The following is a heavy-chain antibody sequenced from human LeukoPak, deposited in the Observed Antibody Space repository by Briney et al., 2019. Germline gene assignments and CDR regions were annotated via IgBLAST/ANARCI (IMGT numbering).Heavy chain of an antibody. CDR2: IYYSGST. CDR3: ASLVRGSPLGFDY. Sequence: SETLSLTCTVSGGSISSGDYYWSWIRQPPGKGLEWIGYIYYSGSTYYNPSLKSRVTISVDTSKNQFSLKLSSVTAADTAVYYCASLVRGSPLGFDYWGQGTLVTVSS. CDR1: GGSISSGDYY. J-gene: IGHJ4*02. V-gene: IGHV4-30-4*08. D-gene: IGHD3-10*01.